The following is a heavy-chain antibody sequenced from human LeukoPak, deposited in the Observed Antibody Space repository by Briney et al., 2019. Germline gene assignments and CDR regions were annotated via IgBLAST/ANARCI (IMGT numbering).Heavy chain of an antibody. CDR2: IKQDGSEK. CDR3: ARDLYRIVVVPHYFDY. J-gene: IGHJ4*02. CDR1: GFTFSSYW. D-gene: IGHD3-22*01. V-gene: IGHV3-7*01. Sequence: GGSLRLSCAASGFTFSSYWMSWVRQAPGKGLEWVANIKQDGSEKYYEDSVKGRFTISRDNAKNSLYLQMNSLRAEDTAVYYCARDLYRIVVVPHYFDYWGQGTLVTVSS.